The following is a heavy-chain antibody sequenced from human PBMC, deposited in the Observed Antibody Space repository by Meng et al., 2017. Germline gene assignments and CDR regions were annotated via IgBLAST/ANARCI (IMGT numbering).Heavy chain of an antibody. Sequence: QVLLVESGGGVVQPWRSLGLSCAASGFTFSSYAMHWVRQAPGKGLEWAAVISYDGSNKYYADSVKGRFTISRDNSKNTLYLQMNSLRAEDTAVYYCARDLRGASDYWGQGTLVTVSS. J-gene: IGHJ4*02. CDR1: GFTFSSYA. CDR2: ISYDGSNK. V-gene: IGHV3-30*04. D-gene: IGHD1-26*01. CDR3: ARDLRGASDY.